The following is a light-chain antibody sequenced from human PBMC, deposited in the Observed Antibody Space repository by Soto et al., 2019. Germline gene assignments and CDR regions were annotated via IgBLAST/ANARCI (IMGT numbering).Light chain of an antibody. J-gene: IGKJ2*01. CDR1: QSVSSGY. V-gene: IGKV3-20*01. CDR3: QQYGSSPYT. Sequence: ENVLTQSPGTLSLSPGERGTLXXRASQSVSSGYLAWYQQKPGQAPRVXIYGASTRATDIPDRFSGSGSGTDFTLTISRLEPEDFAVYYCQQYGSSPYTFGQGTKVDIK. CDR2: GAS.